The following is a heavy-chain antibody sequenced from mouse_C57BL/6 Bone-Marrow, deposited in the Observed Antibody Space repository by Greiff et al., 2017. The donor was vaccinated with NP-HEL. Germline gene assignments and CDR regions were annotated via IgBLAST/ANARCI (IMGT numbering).Heavy chain of an antibody. Sequence: QVQLQQPGAELVRPGTSVKLSCKASGYTFTSYWMHWVKQRPGQGLEWIGVIDPSDSYTNYNQKFKGKATLPVDTTSSTAYMQLSSLTSEDSAVYYCAEGAYYGSRGTDWYFDVWGTGTTVTVSS. J-gene: IGHJ1*03. CDR2: IDPSDSYT. D-gene: IGHD1-1*01. CDR3: AEGAYYGSRGTDWYFDV. V-gene: IGHV1-59*01. CDR1: GYTFTSYW.